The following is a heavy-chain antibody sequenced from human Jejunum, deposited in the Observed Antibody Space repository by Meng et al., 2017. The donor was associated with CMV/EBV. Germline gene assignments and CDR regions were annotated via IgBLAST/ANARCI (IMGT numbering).Heavy chain of an antibody. CDR1: PFSGYS. J-gene: IGHJ5*02. V-gene: IGHV3-23*01. Sequence: PFSGYSMSWVRQAPGKGPEWVSTMSGSGDRTSYADSVKGRFTISRDNSINTLYLQMSSLRVEDTAVFYCAPVGGWGTGAPPTMTTWGQGTLVTVSS. CDR2: MSGSGDRT. D-gene: IGHD4-17*01. CDR3: APVGGWGTGAPPTMTT.